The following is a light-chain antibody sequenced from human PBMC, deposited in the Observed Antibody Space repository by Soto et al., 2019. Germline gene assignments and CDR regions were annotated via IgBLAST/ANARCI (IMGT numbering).Light chain of an antibody. J-gene: IGKJ5*01. Sequence: EIVLTQSPGTLSLSRGERATLSCRASQSVSANYLAWYQQKPGQAPRLLIAGASSRATGIPDRFSGSGSGTDFTLTISRLESEVFAVYYCQQYGTAPITFGQGTRLEIK. V-gene: IGKV3-20*01. CDR3: QQYGTAPIT. CDR2: GAS. CDR1: QSVSANY.